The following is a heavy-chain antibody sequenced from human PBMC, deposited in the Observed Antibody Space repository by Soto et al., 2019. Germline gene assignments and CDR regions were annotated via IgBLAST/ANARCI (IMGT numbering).Heavy chain of an antibody. CDR3: ARDVVRSTAGDS. D-gene: IGHD2-15*01. CDR1: GDTFSTSS. CDR2: SIPIFTRT. V-gene: IGHV1-69*01. Sequence: QLQLVQSGTEVKEPGSSVKVSCKASGDTFSTSSFVWVRQGPGKGLAWMGGSIPIFTRTNFAQKFQGRVTFSADESTRTTYMELRSLTSEDTAIYYCARDVVRSTAGDSWGQGTLVTVSS. J-gene: IGHJ4*02.